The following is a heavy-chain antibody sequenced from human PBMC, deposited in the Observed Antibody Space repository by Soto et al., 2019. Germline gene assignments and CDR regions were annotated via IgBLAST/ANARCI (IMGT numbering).Heavy chain of an antibody. V-gene: IGHV3-23*01. CDR2: INNGGDNI. D-gene: IGHD2-2*01. Sequence: PGGSLRLSCAASGFTFNNYAMSWVRQAPGKGLEWVSSINNGGDNIYYADSVKGQFTISRDNSKSTLYLQMNSLRAEDTAVYYCAKTFLARYCSSSICYDPADYFDYWGQGTLVTVSS. J-gene: IGHJ4*02. CDR1: GFTFNNYA. CDR3: AKTFLARYCSSSICYDPADYFDY.